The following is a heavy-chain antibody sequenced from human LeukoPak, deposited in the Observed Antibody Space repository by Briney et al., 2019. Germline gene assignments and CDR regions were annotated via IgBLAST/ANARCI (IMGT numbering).Heavy chain of an antibody. D-gene: IGHD3-22*01. CDR2: ISGSGGGT. J-gene: IGHJ4*02. CDR3: AKEIYYDSSGPEIPLDY. CDR1: GFTFSRYG. V-gene: IGHV3-23*01. Sequence: GGSLRLSCAASGFTFSRYGMSWVRQAPGKGLEWVSGISGSGGGTHYADSVKGRFTISRDHSMDTLYLQMNSLRAEDTAVYYCAKEIYYDSSGPEIPLDYWGQGTLVTVSS.